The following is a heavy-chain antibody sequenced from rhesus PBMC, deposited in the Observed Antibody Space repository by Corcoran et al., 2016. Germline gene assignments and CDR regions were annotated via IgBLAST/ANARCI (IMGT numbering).Heavy chain of an antibody. Sequence: QVQLQESGPGLVKPSQTLSLTCAISGDSVSSTSATWNWIRHSPSRGLGWLGRTSYRSKWYNDYAQSVQNRITINPDTSKDQFSLQLNSVTPEDMAVYYCARAGIAAAGTAWYFDLWGPGTPITISS. CDR1: GDSVSSTSAT. CDR2: TSYRSKWYN. CDR3: ARAGIAAAGTAWYFDL. V-gene: IGHV6-1*01. D-gene: IGHD6-25*01. J-gene: IGHJ2*01.